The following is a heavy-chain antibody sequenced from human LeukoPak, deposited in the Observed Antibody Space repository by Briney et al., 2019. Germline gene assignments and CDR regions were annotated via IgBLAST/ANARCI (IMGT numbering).Heavy chain of an antibody. CDR2: IYSSGST. V-gene: IGHV4-61*02. Sequence: SETLSLTCTVSGVSITSDYYYWSWIRQPAGKGLEWIGRIYSSGSTNYNLSLKSRVTISVDTSKNQFSLKLSSVTAADTAVYYCANMYGRDSGYYYYYYMDVWGKGTTVTVSS. D-gene: IGHD4-23*01. J-gene: IGHJ6*03. CDR1: GVSITSDYYY. CDR3: ANMYGRDSGYYYYYYMDV.